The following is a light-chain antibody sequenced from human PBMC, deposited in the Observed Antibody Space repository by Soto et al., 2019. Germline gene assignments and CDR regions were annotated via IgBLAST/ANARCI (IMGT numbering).Light chain of an antibody. CDR1: SSNLGGNSD. V-gene: IGLV1-40*01. CDR3: QACDSSLSGWV. J-gene: IGLJ2*01. Sequence: QSVLTQPPSASGTPGQRVTISCTGSSSNLGGNSDGYCYQQLPGKAPRLLIYGSSKRPPGVPDRFSGSKSGTSASLAITGLQAEDEADYYCQACDSSLSGWVFGGGTQLTVL. CDR2: GSS.